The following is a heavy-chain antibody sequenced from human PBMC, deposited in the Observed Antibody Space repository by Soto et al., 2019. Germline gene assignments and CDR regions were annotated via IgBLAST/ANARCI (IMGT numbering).Heavy chain of an antibody. D-gene: IGHD1-26*01. CDR3: SRSFRVGSTPASLDY. Sequence: QVHLQESGPGLVKPSQTLSLSCTVSNGPINSADYYWSWIRQAPGKGLEWIGYIYYSGSASYNPTLKGRVSISLDTSKNQFSLSLRSATAADTAVYFCSRSFRVGSTPASLDYWGQGTLVTVSS. CDR2: IYYSGSA. J-gene: IGHJ4*02. CDR1: NGPINSADYY. V-gene: IGHV4-30-4*01.